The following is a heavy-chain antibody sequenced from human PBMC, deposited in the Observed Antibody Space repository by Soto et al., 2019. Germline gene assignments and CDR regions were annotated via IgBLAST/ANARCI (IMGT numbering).Heavy chain of an antibody. CDR2: IYYSGST. D-gene: IGHD3-10*01. V-gene: IGHV4-59*01. CDR3: ARSMVRGVFDY. J-gene: IGHJ4*02. CDR1: GGSISSYY. Sequence: QVQLQESGPGLVKPSETLSLTCTVSGGSISSYYWSWIRQPPGKGLEWIGYIYYSGSTNYNPSLKSRVTISVDTSKNQFSLKLSSVTAADTAVYYCARSMVRGVFDYWGQGTLVTVSS.